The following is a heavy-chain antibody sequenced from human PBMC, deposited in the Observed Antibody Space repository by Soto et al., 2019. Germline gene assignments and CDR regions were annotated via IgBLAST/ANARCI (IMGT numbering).Heavy chain of an antibody. D-gene: IGHD3-10*01. Sequence: QVQLVQSATEVVKPGASVRVSCKASGYVFTGWGISWVRQVPGQGLEWVGWVSAYDGATRSSEKLXGXXXVXXDKSTSTVYMDLTNLRSDDAAVYYCARDRAGLLEFWGQGTLVTVSS. CDR1: GYVFTGWG. J-gene: IGHJ4*02. CDR3: ARDRAGLLEF. CDR2: VSAYDGAT. V-gene: IGHV1-18*01.